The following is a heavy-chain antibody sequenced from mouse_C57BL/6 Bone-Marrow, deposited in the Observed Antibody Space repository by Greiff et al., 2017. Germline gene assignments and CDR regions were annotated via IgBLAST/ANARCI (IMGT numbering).Heavy chain of an antibody. V-gene: IGHV14-2*01. CDR3: TGSLICNGTNY. CDR1: GFNIKDYY. Sequence: VQLQQSGAELVKPGASVKLSCTASGFNIKDYYIHWVKQRTEQGLEWIGRIDPEDGETKSAPNFQDKATITADTSANTAYLRLSSRTSEDTAVYYCTGSLICNGTNYWGQGTTLTVSS. J-gene: IGHJ2*01. D-gene: IGHD1-1*01. CDR2: IDPEDGET.